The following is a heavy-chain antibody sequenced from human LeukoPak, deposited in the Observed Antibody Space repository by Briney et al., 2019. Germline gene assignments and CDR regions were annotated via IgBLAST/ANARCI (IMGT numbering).Heavy chain of an antibody. Sequence: PGGSLRLSCAASGFSFEDYAMHWVRQAPGKGLEWVSGISWNSGSIGYADSVKGRFTISRDNAKNSLYLQMNSLRAEDTALYYCAKDISYYDSSGCDYWGQGTLVTVSS. J-gene: IGHJ4*02. CDR1: GFSFEDYA. CDR2: ISWNSGSI. V-gene: IGHV3-9*01. CDR3: AKDISYYDSSGCDY. D-gene: IGHD3-22*01.